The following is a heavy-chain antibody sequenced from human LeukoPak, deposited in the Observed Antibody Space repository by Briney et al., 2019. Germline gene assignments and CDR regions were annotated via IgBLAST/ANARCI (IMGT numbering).Heavy chain of an antibody. V-gene: IGHV1-3*03. Sequence: WASVKVSCKASGYTFTSYTIHWVRQAPGQRLEWMGWINAGNGNAKYSQEVQDRVTITRDTSASTAYMELSSLRSEDMAVYYCARARYETRIWPKSRYDYYHYMDVWGKGTTVTVSS. J-gene: IGHJ6*03. CDR2: INAGNGNA. CDR3: ARARYETRIWPKSRYDYYHYMDV. D-gene: IGHD3-3*01. CDR1: GYTFTSYT.